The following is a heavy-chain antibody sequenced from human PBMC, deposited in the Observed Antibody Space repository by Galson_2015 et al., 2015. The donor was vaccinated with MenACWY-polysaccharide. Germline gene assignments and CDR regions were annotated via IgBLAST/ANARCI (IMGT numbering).Heavy chain of an antibody. D-gene: IGHD3-22*01. CDR3: GRGDYDTASGTY. J-gene: IGHJ4*02. CDR2: IHPNSGGT. CDR1: GYTFSGYH. V-gene: IGHV1-2*02. Sequence: SVKVSCKASGYTFSGYHIHWVRQAPGQGLEWMGWIHPNSGGTTFAQKFQGRVTMTRDTSVSTVYMELNSLRSDDTAVYHCGRGDYDTASGTYWGQGTLVTVSS.